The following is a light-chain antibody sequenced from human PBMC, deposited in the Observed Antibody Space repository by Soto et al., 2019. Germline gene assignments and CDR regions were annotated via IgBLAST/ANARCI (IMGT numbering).Light chain of an antibody. CDR2: DAS. J-gene: IGKJ5*01. CDR3: QQRSNWPPIT. CDR1: QSVSSY. Sequence: EIVFNQFPTTPSFSPRVKTHHYFTASQSVSSYLAWYQQKPGQAPRLLIYDASNRATGIPARFSGSGSGTDFTLTISSLEPEDFAVYYCQQRSNWPPITFGQGTRLEIK. V-gene: IGKV3-11*01.